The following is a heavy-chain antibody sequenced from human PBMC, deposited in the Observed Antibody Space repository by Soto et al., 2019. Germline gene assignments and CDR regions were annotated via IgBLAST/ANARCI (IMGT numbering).Heavy chain of an antibody. J-gene: IGHJ5*02. CDR2: IIPIFGTA. CDR1: GGTFSSYA. V-gene: IGHV1-69*06. CDR3: AREGDTAMVTPNWFDP. D-gene: IGHD5-18*01. Sequence: SVKVSCKASGGTFSSYAISWVRQAPGQGLEWMGGIIPIFGTANYAQKFQGRVTITADKSTSTAYMELSSLRSGDTAVYYCAREGDTAMVTPNWFDPWGQGTLVTVSS.